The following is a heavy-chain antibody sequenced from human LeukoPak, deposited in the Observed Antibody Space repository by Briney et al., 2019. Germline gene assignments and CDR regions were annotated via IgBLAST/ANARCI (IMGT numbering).Heavy chain of an antibody. CDR1: GFTFSSYW. J-gene: IGHJ1*01. Sequence: GGSLRLFCAAYGFTFSSYWMHWVRQARGKGLVWLSRINSDGSSTSYADSVKGRFTISRDNAKNTLYLQMNSLRAEDTAVYYCAPGGYCSGGSCYKEYFQHWGQGTLSPSPQ. CDR2: INSDGSST. D-gene: IGHD2-15*01. V-gene: IGHV3-74*01. CDR3: APGGYCSGGSCYKEYFQH.